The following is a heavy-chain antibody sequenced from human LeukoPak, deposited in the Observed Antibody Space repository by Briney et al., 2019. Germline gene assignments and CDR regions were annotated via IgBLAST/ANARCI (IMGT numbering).Heavy chain of an antibody. V-gene: IGHV1-18*01. D-gene: IGHD3-9*01. J-gene: IGHJ4*02. CDR2: ISAYNGNT. Sequence: ASVKVSCKASGYTFSTYGFSWVRQAPGQGLEWMGWISAYNGNTNYAQRLQGRVTMTTDTSTSTAYMELRSLRSDDTAAYYCARGLKIDTADYWGQGTLVTVSS. CDR1: GYTFSTYG. CDR3: ARGLKIDTADY.